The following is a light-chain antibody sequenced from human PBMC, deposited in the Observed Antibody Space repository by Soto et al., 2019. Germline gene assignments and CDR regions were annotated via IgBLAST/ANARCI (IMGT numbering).Light chain of an antibody. CDR3: QQYHTFSYT. Sequence: DIQMTQSPSSLSASVGDRVTITCRASQSISSYLNWYQQKPGKAPKLLIYAASSLQSGVPSRFSGSGSGTDFTLTISSLQPEDFATYYCQQYHTFSYTFGQGTSMESK. CDR1: QSISSY. CDR2: AAS. V-gene: IGKV1-39*01. J-gene: IGKJ2*01.